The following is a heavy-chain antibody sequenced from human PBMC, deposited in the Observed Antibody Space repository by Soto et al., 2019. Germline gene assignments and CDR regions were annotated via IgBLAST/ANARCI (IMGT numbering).Heavy chain of an antibody. CDR1: GGSISSYY. CDR2: IYYSGST. Sequence: SETLSLTCTVSGGSISSYYWSWIRQPPGKGLEWIGYIYYSGSTNYNPSIKSRVTISVDTSKNQFSLKLSSVTAADTAVYYCARSWSQGYSYASAYWGQGTRVTVAS. D-gene: IGHD5-18*01. V-gene: IGHV4-59*01. CDR3: ARSWSQGYSYASAY. J-gene: IGHJ4*02.